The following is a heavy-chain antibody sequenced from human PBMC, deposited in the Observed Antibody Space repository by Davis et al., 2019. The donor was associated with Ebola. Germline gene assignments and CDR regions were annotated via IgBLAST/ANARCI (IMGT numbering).Heavy chain of an antibody. CDR1: GFTFSSYG. CDR3: ARDARGWLQSSSDFDY. J-gene: IGHJ4*02. V-gene: IGHV3-30*03. CDR2: ISYDGSNK. D-gene: IGHD5-24*01. Sequence: GGSLRLSCAASGFTFSSYGMHWVRQAPGKGLEWVAVISYDGSNKDYADSVKGRFTISRDNYYKMVYLQMNSLRDEDTAVYYCARDARGWLQSSSDFDYWGQGTLVTVSS.